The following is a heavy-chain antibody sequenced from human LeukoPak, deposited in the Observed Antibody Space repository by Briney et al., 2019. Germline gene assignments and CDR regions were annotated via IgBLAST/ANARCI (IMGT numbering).Heavy chain of an antibody. J-gene: IGHJ6*02. CDR2: IIPIFGTA. CDR3: ARGDGPGYYYYGMDV. Sequence: GASVKVSCKASGYTFSSYDINWVRQAPGQGLEWMGGIIPIFGTANYAQKFQGRVTITADESTSTAYMELSSLRSEDTAVYYCARGDGPGYYYYGMDVWGQGTTVTVSS. D-gene: IGHD2-21*01. CDR1: GYTFSSYD. V-gene: IGHV1-69*13.